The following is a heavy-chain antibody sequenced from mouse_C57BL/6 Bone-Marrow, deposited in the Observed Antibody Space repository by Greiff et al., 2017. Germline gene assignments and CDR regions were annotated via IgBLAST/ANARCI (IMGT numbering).Heavy chain of an antibody. CDR2: IDPSDSYT. Sequence: QVQLQQPGAELVKPGASVKLSCKASGYTFTSYWMQWVKQRPGQGLEWIGEIDPSDSYTNSNQKFKGKATLTVDTSSRHAYMHLSSLTSEDSAVYYCASFPAWFAYWGQGTLVTVSA. V-gene: IGHV1-50*01. J-gene: IGHJ3*01. CDR3: ASFPAWFAY. CDR1: GYTFTSYW.